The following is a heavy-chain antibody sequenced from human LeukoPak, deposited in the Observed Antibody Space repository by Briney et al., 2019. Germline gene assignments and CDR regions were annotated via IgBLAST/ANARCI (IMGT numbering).Heavy chain of an antibody. Sequence: ASVKVSCKASGYTFTSYDINWVRQATGQGLEWMGWMNPNSGNTGYAQKFQGRVTMTRNTSISTAYMELSSLRSEDTVVYYCARGSDSSSWYPISRSSYYYYYYMDVWGKGTTVTVSS. CDR1: GYTFTSYD. D-gene: IGHD6-13*01. V-gene: IGHV1-8*01. CDR2: MNPNSGNT. J-gene: IGHJ6*03. CDR3: ARGSDSSSWYPISRSSYYYYYYMDV.